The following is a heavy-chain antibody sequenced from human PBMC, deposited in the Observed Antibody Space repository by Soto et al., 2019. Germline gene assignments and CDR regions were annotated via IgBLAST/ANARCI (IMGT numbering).Heavy chain of an antibody. CDR3: AREAPVAGTNYFDF. D-gene: IGHD6-19*01. CDR1: GFTFSTYD. V-gene: IGHV3-23*01. J-gene: IGHJ4*02. CDR2: IRGRGNSA. Sequence: GSLRLSCAASGFTFSTYDMIWVRQAPGKGLEWVSDIRGRGNSAFYAGSGKGRFTLPRDNSSNHLYLQMNNLRADDTDVYYCAREAPVAGTNYFDFWGQGTLVTVSS.